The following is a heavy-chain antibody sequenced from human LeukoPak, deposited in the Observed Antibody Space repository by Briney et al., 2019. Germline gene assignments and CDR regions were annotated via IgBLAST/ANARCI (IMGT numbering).Heavy chain of an antibody. J-gene: IGHJ5*02. CDR3: ARDRSVGEMATFATFDP. V-gene: IGHV1-69*05. CDR1: GGPFSGYA. D-gene: IGHD5-24*01. CDR2: IIPIFGTA. Sequence: GSSVKISCKASGGPFSGYAISWVRPAPGQGLEWMGRIIPIFGTANYAQKFQGRVTITTDESTSTAYMELSSLRSEDTAVYYCARDRSVGEMATFATFDPWGQGTLGTVSA.